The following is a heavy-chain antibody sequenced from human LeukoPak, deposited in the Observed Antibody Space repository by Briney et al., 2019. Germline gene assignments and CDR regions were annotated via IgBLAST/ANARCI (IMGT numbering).Heavy chain of an antibody. D-gene: IGHD6-13*01. J-gene: IGHJ4*02. CDR2: ISAYNGNT. V-gene: IGHV1-18*01. Sequence: ASVKVSCKASGYTFTSYGISWVRQAPGQGLEWMGWISAYNGNTNYAQKLQGRVTMTRDTSISTAYMELSRLRSDDTAVYYCARDVEGYSSSWYQIDYWGQGTLVTVSS. CDR1: GYTFTSYG. CDR3: ARDVEGYSSSWYQIDY.